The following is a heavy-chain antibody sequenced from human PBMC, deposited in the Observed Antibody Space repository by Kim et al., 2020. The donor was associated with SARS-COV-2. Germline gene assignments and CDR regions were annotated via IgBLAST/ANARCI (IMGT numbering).Heavy chain of an antibody. D-gene: IGHD3-3*01. V-gene: IGHV7-4-1*02. J-gene: IGHJ6*02. CDR1: GYTFTSFA. CDR2: INTNNGNP. CDR3: ARESFCNATNCYNGMDV. Sequence: ASVKVSCKASGYTFTSFAMNWVRQAPGQGLEWIGWINTNNGNPGYAQGFSGRFVFSPDTSVSTAYLQISSLKAEDIAVYYCARESFCNATNCYNGMDVWG.